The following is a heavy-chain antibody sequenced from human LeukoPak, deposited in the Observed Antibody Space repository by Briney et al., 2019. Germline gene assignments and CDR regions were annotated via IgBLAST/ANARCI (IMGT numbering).Heavy chain of an antibody. D-gene: IGHD3-22*01. Sequence: GGTLRLSCAASGFTFSSYGMSWVRQAPGKGLEWVSAISGSGGSTYYADSVKGRFTISRDNSKNTLYLQMNSLRAEDTAVYYCAKEGLVTMIVVVIEHFDYWGQGTLVTVSS. J-gene: IGHJ4*02. CDR1: GFTFSSYG. CDR3: AKEGLVTMIVVVIEHFDY. CDR2: ISGSGGST. V-gene: IGHV3-23*01.